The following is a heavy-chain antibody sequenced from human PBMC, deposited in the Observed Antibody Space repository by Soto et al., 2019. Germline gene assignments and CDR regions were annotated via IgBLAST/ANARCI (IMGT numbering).Heavy chain of an antibody. J-gene: IGHJ4*02. CDR2: IYYSGST. D-gene: IGHD5-18*01. CDR1: GGSISSYY. Sequence: SETLSLTCTVSGGSISSYYWSWIRQPPGKGLEWIGYIYYSGSTNYNPSLKSRVTISVDTSKNQFSLKLSSVTAADTAVYYCARGQLWSNRFIDYWGQGTLVTVSS. CDR3: ARGQLWSNRFIDY. V-gene: IGHV4-59*01.